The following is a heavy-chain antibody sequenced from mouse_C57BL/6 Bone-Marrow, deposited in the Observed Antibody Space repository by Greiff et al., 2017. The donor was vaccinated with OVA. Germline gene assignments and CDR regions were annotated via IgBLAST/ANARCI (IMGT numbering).Heavy chain of an antibody. D-gene: IGHD1-2*01. J-gene: IGHJ3*01. V-gene: IGHV5-6*01. Sequence: EVKLVESGGDLVKPGGSLKLSCAASGFTFSSYGMSWVRQTPDKRLEWVATISSGGSYTYSPDSVKGRFNISRDNAKNTLYLQKSSLKYEDTAVYYCAREALLPFAYWGQGTLVTVSA. CDR1: GFTFSSYG. CDR3: AREALLPFAY. CDR2: ISSGGSYT.